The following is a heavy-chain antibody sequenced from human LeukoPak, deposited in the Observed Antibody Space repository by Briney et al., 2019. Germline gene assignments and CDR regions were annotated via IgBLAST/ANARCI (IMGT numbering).Heavy chain of an antibody. J-gene: IGHJ4*02. V-gene: IGHV1-3*01. Sequence: FQGRVTITRDTSASTAYMELSSLRSEDTAVCYCARPSGLVDFDYWGQGTLVTVSS. CDR3: ARPSGLVDFDY. D-gene: IGHD2-8*02.